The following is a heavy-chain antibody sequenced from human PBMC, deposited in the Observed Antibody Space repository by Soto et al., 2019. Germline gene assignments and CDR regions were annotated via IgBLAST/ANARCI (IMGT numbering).Heavy chain of an antibody. V-gene: IGHV4-30-2*01. J-gene: IGHJ5*02. D-gene: IGHD3-10*01. CDR3: ARVPGP. CDR1: GGSISSGGYS. CDR2: IYHSGST. Sequence: SETLSLTCAVSGGSISSGGYSWSWIRQPPGKGLEWIGYIYHSGSTYYNPSLKSRVAISVDRSKNQFSLKPSSVTAADTAVYYCARVPGPWGQGTLVTVS.